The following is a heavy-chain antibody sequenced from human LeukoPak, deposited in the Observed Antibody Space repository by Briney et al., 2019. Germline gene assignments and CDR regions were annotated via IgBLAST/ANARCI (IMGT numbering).Heavy chain of an antibody. J-gene: IGHJ4*02. CDR1: GDTFTSYG. CDR2: ISAYNGNT. V-gene: IGHV1-18*01. Sequence: ASVKVSCKASGDTFTSYGISWVRHAPGQGLEWMGWISAYNGNTNYAQKLQGRVTMTTDTSTSTAYMELRSLISDDAAVYYCARGDDYGDYWGLYWGQGTLVTVSS. CDR3: ARGDDYGDYWGLY. D-gene: IGHD4-17*01.